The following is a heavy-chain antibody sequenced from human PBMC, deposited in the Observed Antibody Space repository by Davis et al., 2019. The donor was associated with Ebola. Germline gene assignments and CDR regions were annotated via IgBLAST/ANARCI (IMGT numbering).Heavy chain of an antibody. D-gene: IGHD3-10*01. V-gene: IGHV1-2*06. J-gene: IGHJ6*04. CDR1: GYSFTGYY. CDR2: INPNSGDT. CDR3: ARAYYYGSGSPYYYYYGMDV. Sequence: ASVKVSCKASGYSFTGYYMHWVRQAPGQGLEWMGRINPNSGDTNYAQKFQGRVTMTRDTSINTAYMELSSLRSEDTAVYYCARAYYYGSGSPYYYYYGMDVWGKGTTVTVSS.